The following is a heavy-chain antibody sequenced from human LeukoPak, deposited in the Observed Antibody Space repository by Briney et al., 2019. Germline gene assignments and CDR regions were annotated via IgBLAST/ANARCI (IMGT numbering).Heavy chain of an antibody. V-gene: IGHV1-18*01. CDR3: ARDNSVRDEAWWFNS. CDR1: GYTFTSYG. Sequence: ASVKVSCKASGYTFTSYGISWVRQAPGQGLEWVGWISAYNGNTSYAQKFQGRVTLTRDMSTSTDYLELSSLRSEDTAVYYCARDNSVRDEAWWFNSWGQGTLVTVSS. J-gene: IGHJ5*01. D-gene: IGHD5-24*01. CDR2: ISAYNGNT.